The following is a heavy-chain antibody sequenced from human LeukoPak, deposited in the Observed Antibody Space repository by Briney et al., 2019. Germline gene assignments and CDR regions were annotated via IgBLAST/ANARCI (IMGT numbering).Heavy chain of an antibody. CDR1: GFTFSSYG. Sequence: PGGSLRLSCAASGFTFSSYGMHWVRQAPGKGLEWVAFIRYDGSNKYYADSVKGRFTISRDNSKNTLYLQMNSLRAEDTAVYYCAKDGGSDFWSGHFALDYWGQGTLVTVSS. CDR2: IRYDGSNK. D-gene: IGHD3-3*01. J-gene: IGHJ4*02. CDR3: AKDGGSDFWSGHFALDY. V-gene: IGHV3-30*02.